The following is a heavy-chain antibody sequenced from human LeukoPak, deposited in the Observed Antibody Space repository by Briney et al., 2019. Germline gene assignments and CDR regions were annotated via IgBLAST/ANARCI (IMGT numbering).Heavy chain of an antibody. CDR2: MYTGGGR. D-gene: IGHD2-21*02. CDR1: GFSVSNYY. J-gene: IGHJ4*02. Sequence: GGSLRLSCAASGFSVSNYYMSWVRQPPGKGLEWVSVMYTGGGRYYGDSVKGRFTISRDNSKNTVFLQMNSLRVEDTALYYCTRGQSYCGADCYSDWGQGTLVTVSS. CDR3: TRGQSYCGADCYSD. V-gene: IGHV3-66*01.